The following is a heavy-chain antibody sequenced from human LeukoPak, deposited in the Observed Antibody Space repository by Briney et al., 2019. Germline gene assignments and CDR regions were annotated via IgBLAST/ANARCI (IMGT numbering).Heavy chain of an antibody. D-gene: IGHD3-22*01. CDR3: AKDDYFASSGYSGIADY. CDR2: ISGSGDST. V-gene: IGHV3-23*01. J-gene: IGHJ4*02. Sequence: GGSLRLSCAASGFTFSSYAMSWVRQAPGKGLEWVSAISGSGDSTYYADSVKGRFTISRDNSKNTLYLQMNSLRVEDTAVHYCAKDDYFASSGYSGIADYWGQGTLVTVSS. CDR1: GFTFSSYA.